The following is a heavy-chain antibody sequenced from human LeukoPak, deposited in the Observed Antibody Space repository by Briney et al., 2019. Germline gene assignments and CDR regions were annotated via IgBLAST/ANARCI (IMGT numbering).Heavy chain of an antibody. CDR3: ARVGGGWVAVDPDNWFDP. V-gene: IGHV4-34*01. CDR1: GGSFRDYN. CDR2: INPGGST. Sequence: SETLSLTCAVYGGSFRDYNWNWIRQPPGKGLEWIGEINPGGSTNYNPSLKSRVTISVDTTKSQFSLKLSSVTAADTAVYYCARVGGGWVAVDPDNWFDPWGQGTLVTVSS. J-gene: IGHJ5*02. D-gene: IGHD6-19*01.